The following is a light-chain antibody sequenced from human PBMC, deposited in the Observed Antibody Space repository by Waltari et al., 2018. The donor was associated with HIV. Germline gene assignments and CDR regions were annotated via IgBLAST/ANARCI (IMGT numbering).Light chain of an antibody. CDR2: SNN. CDR1: SSNIGSNT. V-gene: IGLV1-44*01. CDR3: AAWDDSLNGLV. Sequence: QSVLTQPPSASGTPGQRVPISCSGSSSNIGSNTVNWYQQLPGTAPKLLIYSNNQLPAGVPDRFAGSKSGTSASRAISGLQSEDEADYYCAAWDDSLNGLVFGGGTKLTV. J-gene: IGLJ2*01.